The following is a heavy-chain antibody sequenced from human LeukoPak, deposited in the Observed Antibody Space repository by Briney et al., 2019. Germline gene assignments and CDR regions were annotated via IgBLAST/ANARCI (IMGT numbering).Heavy chain of an antibody. CDR1: GGSISSSSYY. CDR3: ASFSSGWYGYYYYMDV. CDR2: IYYSGST. D-gene: IGHD6-19*01. V-gene: IGHV4-39*01. Sequence: PSETLSLTCTVSGGSISSSSYYWGWIRQPPGKGLEWIGSIYYSGSTYYNPSLKSRVTISVDTSKNQFSLKLSSVTAADTAVYYCASFSSGWYGYYYYMDVWGKGTTVTISS. J-gene: IGHJ6*03.